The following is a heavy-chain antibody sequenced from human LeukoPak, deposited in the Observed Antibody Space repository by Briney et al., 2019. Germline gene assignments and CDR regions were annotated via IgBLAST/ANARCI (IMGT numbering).Heavy chain of an antibody. J-gene: IGHJ4*02. CDR2: ITTSSSHV. D-gene: IGHD4-17*01. CDR1: GFAFSSYS. Sequence: GGSPRLSCAASGFAFSSYSMNWIRQAPGKGLEWVSSITTSSSHVYYADSVKGRFTISRDNAKNSLYLQMNSLRAEDTAVYYCASLMTSVTIPDYWGQGTLVTVSS. CDR3: ASLMTSVTIPDY. V-gene: IGHV3-21*01.